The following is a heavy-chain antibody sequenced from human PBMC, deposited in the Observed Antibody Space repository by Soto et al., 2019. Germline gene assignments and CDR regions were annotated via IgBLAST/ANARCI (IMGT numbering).Heavy chain of an antibody. Sequence: EVQLVESGGGLVQPGGSLRLSCVASGFDFNSYSMNWVRQAPGKGLEWISYINSGSTSVFYQDSVKGRFTISRDNAKNSLYLQMNSLRAEDTAVYYCTSSASPDAYWGQGALVTVSS. J-gene: IGHJ4*02. CDR3: TSSASPDAY. CDR1: GFDFNSYS. V-gene: IGHV3-48*01. D-gene: IGHD1-26*01. CDR2: INSGSTSV.